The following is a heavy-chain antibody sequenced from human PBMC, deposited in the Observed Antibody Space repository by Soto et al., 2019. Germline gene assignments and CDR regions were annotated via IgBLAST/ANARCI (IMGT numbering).Heavy chain of an antibody. Sequence: QVQLVQSGAEVKKPGASVKVSCKASGYTFTGYYMHWVRQAPGQGLELMGWINPNSGGTNYAQKFQGWVTMTRDTSISTAYMELSRLRSDDTAVYYCARGGLEYSSSSSLVYWGQGTLVTVSS. D-gene: IGHD6-6*01. CDR2: INPNSGGT. CDR3: ARGGLEYSSSSSLVY. J-gene: IGHJ4*02. CDR1: GYTFTGYY. V-gene: IGHV1-2*04.